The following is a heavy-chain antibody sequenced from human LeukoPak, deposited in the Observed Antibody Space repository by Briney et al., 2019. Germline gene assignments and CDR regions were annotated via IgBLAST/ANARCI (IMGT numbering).Heavy chain of an antibody. Sequence: GGSLRLSCAASGFTFSSYSMNWVRQAPGKGLEWVSPISSSSSYIYYADSVKGRFTISRDNAKNSLYLQMNSLRAEDTAVYYCARGSLASEYSSRDYYYGMDVWGQGTTVTVSS. CDR2: ISSSSSYI. CDR1: GFTFSSYS. V-gene: IGHV3-21*01. J-gene: IGHJ6*02. D-gene: IGHD6-6*01. CDR3: ARGSLASEYSSRDYYYGMDV.